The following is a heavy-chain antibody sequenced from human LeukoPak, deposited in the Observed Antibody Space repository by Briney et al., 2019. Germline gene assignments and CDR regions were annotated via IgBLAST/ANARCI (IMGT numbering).Heavy chain of an antibody. CDR1: GFTFSSYA. Sequence: PGRSLRLSCAASGFTFSSYAMHWVRQPPGKGLEWVAVISYDGSKYYADSVKGRFTISRDNSKNTLYLQMNSLRAEDTAVYYCARDRFRMATPFDYWGQGTLVTVSS. V-gene: IGHV3-30*04. CDR3: ARDRFRMATPFDY. D-gene: IGHD5-24*01. J-gene: IGHJ4*02. CDR2: ISYDGSK.